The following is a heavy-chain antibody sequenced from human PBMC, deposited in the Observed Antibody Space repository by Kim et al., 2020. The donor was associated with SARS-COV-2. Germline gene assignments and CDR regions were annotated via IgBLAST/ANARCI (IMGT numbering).Heavy chain of an antibody. CDR3: ARQLASWYSSGPRSAFDI. D-gene: IGHD6-19*01. CDR2: IYPGDSDT. V-gene: IGHV5-51*01. Sequence: GESLKISCKGSGYSFTSYWIGWVRQMPGKGLEWMGIIYPGDSDTRYSPSFQGQVTISADKSISTAYLQWSSLKASDTAMYYCARQLASWYSSGPRSAFDIWGQGTMVTVSS. J-gene: IGHJ3*02. CDR1: GYSFTSYW.